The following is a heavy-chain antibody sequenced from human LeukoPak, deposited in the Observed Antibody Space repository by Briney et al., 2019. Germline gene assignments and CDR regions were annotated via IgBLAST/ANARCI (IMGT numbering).Heavy chain of an antibody. CDR2: ISAYNGNT. D-gene: IGHD4-23*01. V-gene: IGHV1-18*01. Sequence: ASVKVSCKASGYTFTSYGISWVRQAPGQGLEWMGWISAYNGNTNYAQKLQGRVTMTTDTSTSTAYMELSRLRSDDTAVYYCASTVVEDWFDPWGQGTLVTVSS. CDR1: GYTFTSYG. J-gene: IGHJ5*02. CDR3: ASTVVEDWFDP.